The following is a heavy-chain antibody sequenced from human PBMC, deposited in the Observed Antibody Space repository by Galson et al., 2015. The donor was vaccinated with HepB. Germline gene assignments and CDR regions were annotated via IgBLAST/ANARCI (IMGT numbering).Heavy chain of an antibody. Sequence: SLRLSCAASGFTSSTSDFHWVRQAAGKDLEWVSAIGITSDTHYPDSVKGRFTISRENGRRSVYLQMNGLRAGDTAIYYCARAAPGFTASHHLDHWGQGILVTVSS. CDR1: GFTSSTSD. D-gene: IGHD2-2*01. CDR2: IGITSDT. CDR3: ARAAPGFTASHHLDH. J-gene: IGHJ4*02. V-gene: IGHV3-13*04.